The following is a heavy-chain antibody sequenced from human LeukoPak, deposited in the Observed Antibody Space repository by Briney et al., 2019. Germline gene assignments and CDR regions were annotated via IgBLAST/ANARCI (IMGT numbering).Heavy chain of an antibody. CDR1: GFTFSLYW. CDR3: AKGIRGVIGAPKYGDCTYGMDV. D-gene: IGHD2-21*01. Sequence: GGSLRLSCATSGFTFSLYWMNWVRQAPGEGLEWVSAISGSGGSTYYADSVEGRFTISRNNSKDTLYLQMNSLRAEDTAVYYCAKGIRGVIGAPKYGDCTYGMDVWGQGTTVTVSS. V-gene: IGHV3-23*01. CDR2: ISGSGGST. J-gene: IGHJ6*02.